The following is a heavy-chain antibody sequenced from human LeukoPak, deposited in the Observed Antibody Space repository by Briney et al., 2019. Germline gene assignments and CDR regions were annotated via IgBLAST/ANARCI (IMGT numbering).Heavy chain of an antibody. CDR2: ISGSGGST. CDR1: GFTFSSYA. CDR3: AKFHFSGSYPTDYFDY. D-gene: IGHD1-26*01. J-gene: IGHJ4*02. Sequence: GGSLRLSCAASGFTFSSYAMSWVRQAPGKGLEWVSAISGSGGSTYYADSVKGRFTISRDNSKNTLYLQMNSLRAEDTAVYYCAKFHFSGSYPTDYFDYWGQGTLVTVSS. V-gene: IGHV3-23*01.